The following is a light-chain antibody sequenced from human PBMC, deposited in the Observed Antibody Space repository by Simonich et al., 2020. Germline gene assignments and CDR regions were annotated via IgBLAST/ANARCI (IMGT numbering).Light chain of an antibody. CDR3: QQYNSYHT. Sequence: DIQMTQSPSSLSASVGDRVTITCRASQRISSWLAWYQQKPGKAPKLLIYKASSLESGVPSRFSGSGSGTEFTLTISSLQPDDVATYYCQQYNSYHTFGQGTKLEIK. CDR2: KAS. J-gene: IGKJ2*01. CDR1: QRISSW. V-gene: IGKV1-5*03.